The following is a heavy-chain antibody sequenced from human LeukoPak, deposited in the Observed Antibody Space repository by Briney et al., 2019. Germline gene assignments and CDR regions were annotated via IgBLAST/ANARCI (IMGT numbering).Heavy chain of an antibody. J-gene: IGHJ3*02. Sequence: ASVNVSRKASVYTFTSYGISWVRQAPGQGLEWMGWISAYNGNTNYAQKLQGRVTMTTDTSTGTAYMELRSLRSDATAVYYCAKDGPEKQWLVRLAPFGPSFDIWGQGTMVTVSS. D-gene: IGHD6-19*01. CDR2: ISAYNGNT. V-gene: IGHV1-18*01. CDR3: AKDGPEKQWLVRLAPFGPSFDI. CDR1: VYTFTSYG.